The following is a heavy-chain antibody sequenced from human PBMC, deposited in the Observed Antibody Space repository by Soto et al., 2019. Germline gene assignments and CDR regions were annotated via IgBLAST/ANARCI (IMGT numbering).Heavy chain of an antibody. J-gene: IGHJ3*02. Sequence: QVQLVQSGAEVKKPGASVKVSCKASGYTFTGYYMHWVRQAPGQGLEWMGWINPNSGGTNYAQKFQGWVTMTRDTSISTAYMELSRLRSDDTAVYYCARDGCSGGSCYTHDAFDIWGQGTMVTVSS. CDR2: INPNSGGT. V-gene: IGHV1-2*04. D-gene: IGHD2-15*01. CDR3: ARDGCSGGSCYTHDAFDI. CDR1: GYTFTGYY.